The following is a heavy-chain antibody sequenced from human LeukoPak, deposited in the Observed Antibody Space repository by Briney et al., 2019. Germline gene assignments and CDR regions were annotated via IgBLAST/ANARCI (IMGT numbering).Heavy chain of an antibody. V-gene: IGHV3-30*02. D-gene: IGHD2-15*01. CDR3: AKSTCSGGSCYLSPIDY. J-gene: IGHJ4*02. Sequence: PGGSLRLSCAASGFTFSSYGMHWVRQAPGKGLEWVAFIRYDGSIKYYADSVKGRFTISRDNSKNTLYLQMNSLRAEDTAVYYCAKSTCSGGSCYLSPIDYWGQGTLVTVSS. CDR2: IRYDGSIK. CDR1: GFTFSSYG.